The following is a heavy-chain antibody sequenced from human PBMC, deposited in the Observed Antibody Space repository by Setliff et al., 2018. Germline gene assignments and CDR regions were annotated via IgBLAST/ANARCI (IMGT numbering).Heavy chain of an antibody. Sequence: GGSLRLSCAASGFTFSAHYMDWLRQAPEKGLEWVGRIRNKDNSYTTEYAASVKGRFTISRDDSKNSLYLQMNGLKTEDRAVCYCAITMTTGVDFFDYWGQGTLVTVSS. D-gene: IGHD4-17*01. CDR2: IRNKDNSYTT. CDR3: AITMTTGVDFFDY. V-gene: IGHV3-72*01. CDR1: GFTFSAHY. J-gene: IGHJ4*02.